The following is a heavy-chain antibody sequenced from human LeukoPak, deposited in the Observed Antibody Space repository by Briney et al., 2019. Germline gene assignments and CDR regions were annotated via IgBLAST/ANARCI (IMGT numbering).Heavy chain of an antibody. CDR2: LYEDGRI. V-gene: IGHV3-53*01. CDR1: GFPFDSNY. J-gene: IGHJ4*02. Sequence: PGGSLRLSCAASGFPFDSNYMNWVRQAPGKGLEWVSVLYEDGRIYYADSVKGRFTISRDTSENILSLQLNGLRAEDTAVYYCARGGGYYPIDYWGQGTLVTVSS. D-gene: IGHD2-15*01. CDR3: ARGGGYYPIDY.